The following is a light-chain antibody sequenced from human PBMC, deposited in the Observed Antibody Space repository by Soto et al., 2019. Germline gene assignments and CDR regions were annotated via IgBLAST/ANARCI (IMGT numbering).Light chain of an antibody. Sequence: EIVFTQSPGTLSLSPGETATLSCSSSRSVSSNYLAWYQQRPGQAPRLLINRASNRATGIPDRFTGSGSGTDFTLTISSLEPEDFAVYYCQQRSNWPPTFGQGTKVDIK. V-gene: IGKV3D-20*02. CDR3: QQRSNWPPT. J-gene: IGKJ1*01. CDR1: RSVSSNY. CDR2: RAS.